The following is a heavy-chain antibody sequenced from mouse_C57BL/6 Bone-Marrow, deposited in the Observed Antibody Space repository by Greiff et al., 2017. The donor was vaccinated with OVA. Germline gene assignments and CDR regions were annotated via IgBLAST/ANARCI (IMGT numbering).Heavy chain of an antibody. V-gene: IGHV10-3*01. CDR3: VRRGFAY. Sequence: EVKLMESGGGLVQPKGSLKLSCAASGFTFNTYAMHWVRQAPGKGLEWVALIRSKSSNYATYYADSVKDRFTISRDDSQSMLYLQMNNLKTEDTAMYYCVRRGFAYWGQGTLVTVSA. CDR1: GFTFNTYA. CDR2: IRSKSSNYAT. J-gene: IGHJ3*01.